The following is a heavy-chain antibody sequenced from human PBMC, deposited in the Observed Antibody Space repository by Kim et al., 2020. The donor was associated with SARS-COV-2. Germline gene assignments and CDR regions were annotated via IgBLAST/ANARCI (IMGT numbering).Heavy chain of an antibody. J-gene: IGHJ3*01. CDR2: IYPRDSDT. Sequence: GESLKISCKGSGYSFTSYWIGWVRQMPGKDLEWMAIIYPRDSDTRYSPSFQGQVTISVDKSISTAYLQWSSLKASDTAMYYCARQGGETDGNHDAFDVWGQGTMVTVFS. CDR1: GYSFTSYW. CDR3: ARQGGETDGNHDAFDV. V-gene: IGHV5-51*01. D-gene: IGHD3-16*01.